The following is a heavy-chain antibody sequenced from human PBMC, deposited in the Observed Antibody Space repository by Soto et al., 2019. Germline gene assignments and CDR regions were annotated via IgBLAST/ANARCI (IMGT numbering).Heavy chain of an antibody. CDR2: IKQDGSEK. CDR3: AREYCSSTSCLFDY. V-gene: IGHV3-7*01. J-gene: IGHJ4*02. CDR1: GFTFSSYW. Sequence: EVQLVESGGGLVQPGGSLRLSCAASGFTFSSYWMSWVRQAPGKGLEWVANIKQDGSEKYYVDSVKGRFTISRDNAKNSLYLQMNSLRAGDTAVYYCAREYCSSTSCLFDYWGQGTLVTVSS. D-gene: IGHD2-2*01.